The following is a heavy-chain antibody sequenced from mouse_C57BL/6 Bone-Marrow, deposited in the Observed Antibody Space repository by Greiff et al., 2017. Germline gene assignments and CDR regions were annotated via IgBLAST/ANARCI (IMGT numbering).Heavy chain of an antibody. J-gene: IGHJ3*01. CDR1: GYTFTSYW. V-gene: IGHV1-64*01. CDR2: IHPNSGST. Sequence: QVQLQQPGAELVKPGASVKLSCKASGYTFTSYWMHWVKQRPGKGLEWIGMIHPNSGSTNYNEKLKGKAPLTVDKSSSAAYMQRSILTSEDSAVYYCARDPAWFAYWGQGTLVTVSA. CDR3: ARDPAWFAY.